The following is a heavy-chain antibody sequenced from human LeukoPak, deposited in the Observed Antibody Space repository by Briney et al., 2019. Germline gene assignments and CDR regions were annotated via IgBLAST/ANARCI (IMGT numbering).Heavy chain of an antibody. CDR3: AVYIAAAGYFDY. CDR2: IYYSGST. V-gene: IGHV4-59*01. CDR1: GGSISSYY. Sequence: SETLSLTCTVSGGSISSYYWSWIRQPPGKGLEWIGYIYYSGSTNYNPSLKSRVTISVDTSKNQFSLKLSSVTAADTAVYYCAVYIAAAGYFDYWGQGTLVTVSS. J-gene: IGHJ4*02. D-gene: IGHD6-13*01.